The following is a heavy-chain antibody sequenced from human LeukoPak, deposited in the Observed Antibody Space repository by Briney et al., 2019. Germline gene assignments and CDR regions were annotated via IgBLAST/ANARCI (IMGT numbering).Heavy chain of an antibody. J-gene: IGHJ3*02. CDR2: ISAYNGNT. V-gene: IGHV1-18*01. CDR1: GYTFKSFG. D-gene: IGHD2-15*01. CDR3: ARDEPGGGGFAFDI. Sequence: ASVKVSCKASGYTFKSFGISWVRQAPGQGLECVGWISAYNGNTNYAQKLQGRVTMTTDTSTSTAYMELRSLRSDDTAVYYCARDEPGGGGFAFDIWGQGTMVTVSS.